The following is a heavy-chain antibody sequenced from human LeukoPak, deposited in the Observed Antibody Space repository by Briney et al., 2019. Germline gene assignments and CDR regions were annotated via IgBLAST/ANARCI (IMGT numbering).Heavy chain of an antibody. J-gene: IGHJ4*02. D-gene: IGHD2-15*01. Sequence: PGGSLRLSCAASGFTFSSYEMNWVRQAPGKGLEGASYISSSSSSIYYADSVKGRFTISRDNAKNSLYLQMNSLRAEDTAVYYCARASPRILDYWGQGTLVTVSS. CDR3: ARASPRILDY. V-gene: IGHV3-48*01. CDR1: GFTFSSYE. CDR2: ISSSSSSI.